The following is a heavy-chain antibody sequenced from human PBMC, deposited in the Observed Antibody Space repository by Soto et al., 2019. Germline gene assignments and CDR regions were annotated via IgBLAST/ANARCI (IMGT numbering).Heavy chain of an antibody. CDR1: GGTFSSYA. CDR3: ARPEASRAFDI. Sequence: SVKVCCKASGGTFSSYAISLVRQAPGQGLEWMGGIIPIFGTANYAQKFQGRVTITADESTSTAYVELSSLRSEDTAVYYCARPEASRAFDIWGQGTMVTVSS. V-gene: IGHV1-69*13. CDR2: IIPIFGTA. J-gene: IGHJ3*02.